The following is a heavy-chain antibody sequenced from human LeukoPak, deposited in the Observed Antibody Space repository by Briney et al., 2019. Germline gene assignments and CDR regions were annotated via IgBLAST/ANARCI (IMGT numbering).Heavy chain of an antibody. J-gene: IGHJ4*02. D-gene: IGHD3-3*01. Sequence: SVKVSCKASGGTFSSYAISWVRQAPGQGLEWMGGIIPIFGTANYAQKFQGRVTITADESTSTAYMELSSLRSEDTAVYYCARGTKRVVLRFLEWSPYYFDYWGQGTLVTVSS. CDR1: GGTFSSYA. V-gene: IGHV1-69*13. CDR2: IIPIFGTA. CDR3: ARGTKRVVLRFLEWSPYYFDY.